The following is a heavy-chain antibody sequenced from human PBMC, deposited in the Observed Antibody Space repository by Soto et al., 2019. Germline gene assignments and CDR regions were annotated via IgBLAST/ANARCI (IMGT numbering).Heavy chain of an antibody. V-gene: IGHV1-18*01. Sequence: GAPVKVSCKASGYTFNNYGISWVRQAPGQGLEWMGWTSAYNDNTNYAQKLQGRVTMTTDTSTSTAYMELRSLRSDDTAVYYCARGQGGYSRYFDYWGLGTLVTVSS. CDR2: TSAYNDNT. CDR3: ARGQGGYSRYFDY. J-gene: IGHJ4*02. CDR1: GYTFNNYG. D-gene: IGHD5-12*01.